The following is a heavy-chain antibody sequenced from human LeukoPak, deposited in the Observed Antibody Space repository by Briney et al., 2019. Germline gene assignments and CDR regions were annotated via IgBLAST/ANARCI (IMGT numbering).Heavy chain of an antibody. CDR3: ARGVVVVTAIPFDY. D-gene: IGHD2-21*02. CDR2: ISAYNGNT. CDR1: VYTFTRYG. Sequence: ASVKVSCKASVYTFTRYGISWVRQAAGQGLEWMGWISAYNGNTNYAQKFQGRVTMTTDTSTSTAYMELRSLRSDDTDVYYCARGVVVVTAIPFDYWGQGTLVTVSS. V-gene: IGHV1-18*01. J-gene: IGHJ4*02.